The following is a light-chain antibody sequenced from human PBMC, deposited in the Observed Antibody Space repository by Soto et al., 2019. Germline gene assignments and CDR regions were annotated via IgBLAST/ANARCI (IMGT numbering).Light chain of an antibody. V-gene: IGKV1-5*01. Sequence: DVQMTQPPTILFASVGDRVIITCLASQNISSWLAWYQQKPGKAPKVLIYDVSNLETGVPSRFSGSGSGTEFTLTISSLQPDDFATYYCQQYNSYSEAFGQGTKVDI. CDR2: DVS. J-gene: IGKJ1*01. CDR3: QQYNSYSEA. CDR1: QNISSW.